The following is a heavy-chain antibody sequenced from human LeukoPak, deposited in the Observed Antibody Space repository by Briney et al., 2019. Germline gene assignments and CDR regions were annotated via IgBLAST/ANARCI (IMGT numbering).Heavy chain of an antibody. CDR2: INPNSGGT. CDR3: ARDLTSGYYGFLY. D-gene: IGHD3-22*01. J-gene: IGHJ4*02. Sequence: GASVKVSCKAFGYTFTGYYMHWVRQAPGQGLEWMGWINPNSGGTSYAQKFQGRVTMTRDTSISTAYMELSRLRSDDTAVYYCARDLTSGYYGFLYWGQGTLVTVSS. CDR1: GYTFTGYY. V-gene: IGHV1-2*02.